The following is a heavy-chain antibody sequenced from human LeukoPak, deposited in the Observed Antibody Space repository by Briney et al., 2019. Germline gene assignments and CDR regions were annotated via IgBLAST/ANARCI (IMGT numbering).Heavy chain of an antibody. Sequence: SETLSLTCTVSDGSLSSYYWTWIRQPPGKGLEWIGYVSYSGSTDYDPSLASRVTISLDTSKNQFSLKLRSVTAADTAVYYRARKFGTGWFFDYWGRGTLVTVSS. CDR3: ARKFGTGWFFDY. J-gene: IGHJ4*02. CDR1: DGSLSSYY. V-gene: IGHV4-59*01. D-gene: IGHD6-19*01. CDR2: VSYSGST.